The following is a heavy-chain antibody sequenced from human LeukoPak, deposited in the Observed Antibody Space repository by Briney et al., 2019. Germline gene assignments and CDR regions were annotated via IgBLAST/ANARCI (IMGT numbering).Heavy chain of an antibody. CDR2: MIPIFGTS. V-gene: IGHV1-69*06. J-gene: IGHJ6*03. D-gene: IGHD2-21*02. CDR3: ARERVVVTAYYYYYMDV. CDR1: GGTFSSYA. Sequence: ASVKVSCKASGGTFSSYAISWVRQAPGQGLEWMGGMIPIFGTSNYAQKFQGRVTITEATYTSTAYMELSSLRSEDTAVYYCARERVVVTAYYYYYMDVWGKGTTVTVSS.